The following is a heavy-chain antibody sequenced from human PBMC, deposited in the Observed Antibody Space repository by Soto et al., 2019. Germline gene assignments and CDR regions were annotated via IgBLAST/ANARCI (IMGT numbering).Heavy chain of an antibody. V-gene: IGHV3-23*01. CDR1: GFAFSSYS. Sequence: GGSLRLSCEASGFAFSSYSITWVRQSPGKGLEYVSGITRSADLSFYADSVRGRFTVSRDNSKNTAYLQMNSLRVEDTAVYYCAKWSGFGDLWGQGTLVTVSS. CDR2: ITRSADLS. J-gene: IGHJ4*02. D-gene: IGHD3-10*01. CDR3: AKWSGFGDL.